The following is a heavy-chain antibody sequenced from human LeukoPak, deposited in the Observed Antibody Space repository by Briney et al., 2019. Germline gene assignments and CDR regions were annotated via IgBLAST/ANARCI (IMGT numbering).Heavy chain of an antibody. CDR2: INPDGGNT. CDR1: GYTFANSY. CDR3: ARIRDGYNDAYDI. J-gene: IGHJ3*02. V-gene: IGHV1-46*01. Sequence: ASVKVSCKASGYTFANSYIHWVRQAPGQVLEWMGLINPDGGNTNYAQNFQGRVTLTRDTSTSTVYMELSSLRSEDTAIYYCARIRDGYNDAYDIWGQGTVVTVPS. D-gene: IGHD5-24*01.